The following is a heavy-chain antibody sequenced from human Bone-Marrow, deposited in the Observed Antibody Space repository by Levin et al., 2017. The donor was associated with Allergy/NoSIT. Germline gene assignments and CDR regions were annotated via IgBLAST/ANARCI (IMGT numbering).Heavy chain of an antibody. D-gene: IGHD2/OR15-2a*01. CDR2: IFRDGDK. CDR3: ATTQYYGAIDY. Sequence: SLTNSGVGVGWIRQPPGKALEWLTLIFRDGDKRYSPSLKSRLTITKDTSKNQVVLRMTNMHPVDTATYYCATTQYYGAIDYWGQGTLVTVSS. J-gene: IGHJ4*02. V-gene: IGHV2-5*02. CDR1: SLTNSGVG.